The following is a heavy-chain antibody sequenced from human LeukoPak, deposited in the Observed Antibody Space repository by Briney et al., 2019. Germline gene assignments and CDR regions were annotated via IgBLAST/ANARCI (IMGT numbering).Heavy chain of an antibody. Sequence: PGGSLRLSCAASGFSFSTYSMTWVRQAPGKGLEWVSSVSGTSEYIYYADSVRGRFTISRDNAKNTVYLQMNSLRAEDTAVYYCERWYSSGWYSDYWGQGTLVTVSS. D-gene: IGHD6-19*01. CDR3: ERWYSSGWYSDY. V-gene: IGHV3-21*06. CDR2: VSGTSEYI. CDR1: GFSFSTYS. J-gene: IGHJ4*02.